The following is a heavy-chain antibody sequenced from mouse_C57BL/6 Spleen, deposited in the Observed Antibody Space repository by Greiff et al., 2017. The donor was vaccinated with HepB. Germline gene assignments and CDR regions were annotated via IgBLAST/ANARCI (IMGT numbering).Heavy chain of an antibody. CDR2: ISYDGSN. Sequence: EVKLVESGPGLVKPSQSLSLTCSVTGYSITSGYYWNWIRQFPGNKLEWMGYISYDGSNNYNPSLKNRISITRDTSKNQFFLKLNSVTTEETATYYGARYSNYLYYAMDYWGQGTSVTVSS. CDR1: GYSITSGYY. V-gene: IGHV3-6*01. D-gene: IGHD2-5*01. J-gene: IGHJ4*01. CDR3: ARYSNYLYYAMDY.